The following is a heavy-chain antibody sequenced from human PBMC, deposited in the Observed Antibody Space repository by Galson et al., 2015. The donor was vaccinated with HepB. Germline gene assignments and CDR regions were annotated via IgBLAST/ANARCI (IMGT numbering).Heavy chain of an antibody. Sequence: ETLSLTCTVSGGSISSYYWSWIRQPPGKGLEWIGYIYYSGSTNYNPSLKSRVTISVDTSKNQFSLKLSSVTAADTAVYYCARQVGYSSSWYPLGYFDYWGQGTLVTVSS. CDR1: GGSISSYY. J-gene: IGHJ4*02. D-gene: IGHD6-13*01. CDR3: ARQVGYSSSWYPLGYFDY. V-gene: IGHV4-59*08. CDR2: IYYSGST.